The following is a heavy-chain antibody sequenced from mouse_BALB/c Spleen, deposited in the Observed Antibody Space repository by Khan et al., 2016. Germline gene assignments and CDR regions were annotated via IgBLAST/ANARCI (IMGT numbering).Heavy chain of an antibody. J-gene: IGHJ4*01. CDR2: ILPGNANS. V-gene: IGHV1-9*01. CDR3: ARAGYSMDY. CDR1: GYTFSNYW. Sequence: QVQLQQSGAELMKPGASVKISCTATGYTFSNYWIEWVKQRPGHGLEWIGDILPGNANSNYNENLKGKATLTADTSSNTAYMQLSSLTSEDSAVYYCARAGYSMDYWGQGTSVTVSS.